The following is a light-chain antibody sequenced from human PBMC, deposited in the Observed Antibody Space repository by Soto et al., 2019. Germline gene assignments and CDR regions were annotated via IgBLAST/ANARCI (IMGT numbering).Light chain of an antibody. Sequence: DIQMTQSPSSVSASLGDRVTITCRASQGIGVYLAWFQQKPGNVPKLLICAASTLQSGVPSRFSGSGSGTDFTLTISSLQPEDVATYYCQKYNSAPLTFGGGTKVEIK. CDR2: AAS. V-gene: IGKV1-27*01. CDR3: QKYNSAPLT. J-gene: IGKJ4*01. CDR1: QGIGVY.